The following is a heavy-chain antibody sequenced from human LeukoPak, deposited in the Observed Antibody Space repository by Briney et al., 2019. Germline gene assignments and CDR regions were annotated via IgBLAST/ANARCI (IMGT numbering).Heavy chain of an antibody. J-gene: IGHJ4*02. V-gene: IGHV4-59*12. CDR3: ASTIGRDY. Sequence: SETLSLTCIVSGGSISRYSWNWIRQSPGKGLEWIGYIAHSGAISYKSSLKSRVTISVDTSKNQFSLKLSSVTAADTAVYYCASTIGRDYWGQGTLVTVSS. CDR2: IAHSGAI. CDR1: GGSISRYS. D-gene: IGHD1-1*01.